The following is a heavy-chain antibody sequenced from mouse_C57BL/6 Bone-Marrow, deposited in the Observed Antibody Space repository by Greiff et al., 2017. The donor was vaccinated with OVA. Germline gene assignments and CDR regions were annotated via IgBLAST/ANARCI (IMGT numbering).Heavy chain of an antibody. CDR1: GYTFTSYW. V-gene: IGHV1-55*01. Sequence: VQLQQSGAELVKPGASVKMSCKASGYTFTSYWITWVKQRPGQGLEWIGDIYPGSGSTNYNEKFKSKATLTVDTSSSTAYMQLSSLTSEDSAVYYCARLTTVDYYAMDYWGQGTSVTVSS. CDR2: IYPGSGST. D-gene: IGHD1-1*01. CDR3: ARLTTVDYYAMDY. J-gene: IGHJ4*01.